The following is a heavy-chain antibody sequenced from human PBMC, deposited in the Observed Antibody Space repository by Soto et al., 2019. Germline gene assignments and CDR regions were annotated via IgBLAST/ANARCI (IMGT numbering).Heavy chain of an antibody. D-gene: IGHD5-18*01. J-gene: IGHJ6*02. Sequence: QVQLVQSGAEVKKPGASVKVSCKASGYTFTSYGISWVRQAPGQGLEWIGWISAYNGNTNYAQKLQGRVTMTTDTSTSTAYMELRSLRSDDTAVYYCARCTARVTGGCGYYYYGMDVWGQGTTVTVSS. CDR1: GYTFTSYG. CDR2: ISAYNGNT. V-gene: IGHV1-18*01. CDR3: ARCTARVTGGCGYYYYGMDV.